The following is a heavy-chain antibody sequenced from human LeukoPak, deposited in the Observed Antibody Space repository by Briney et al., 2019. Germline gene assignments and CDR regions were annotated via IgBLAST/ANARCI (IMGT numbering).Heavy chain of an antibody. V-gene: IGHV3-7*01. CDR3: ARVYRSSSGYCFDY. CDR1: GFTFSNYW. D-gene: IGHD6-6*01. J-gene: IGHJ4*02. Sequence: GGSLRLSCAASGFTFSNYWMTWVRQAPGKGLEWVANIKQDGGEKYYVDSVKGRFTISRDNAKNSQYLQMNSLRAEDTAVYYCARVYRSSSGYCFDYWGQGTLVTVSS. CDR2: IKQDGGEK.